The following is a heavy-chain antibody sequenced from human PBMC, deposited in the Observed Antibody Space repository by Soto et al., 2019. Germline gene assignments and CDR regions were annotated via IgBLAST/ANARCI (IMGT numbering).Heavy chain of an antibody. CDR1: GGSISSGGYY. D-gene: IGHD2-15*01. CDR2: IYYSGST. V-gene: IGHV4-31*03. J-gene: IGHJ1*01. Sequence: PSETRSLTCTVSGGSISSGGYYWSWIRQHPGKGLEWIGYIYYSGSTYYNPSLKSRVTISVDTSKNQFSLKLSSVTAADTAVYYCARVVVSFQYFQHWGQGTLVTVSS. CDR3: ARVVVSFQYFQH.